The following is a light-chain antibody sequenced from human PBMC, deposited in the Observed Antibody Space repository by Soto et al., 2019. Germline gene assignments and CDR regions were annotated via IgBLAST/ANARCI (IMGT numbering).Light chain of an antibody. CDR3: LQFNTFPWT. CDR1: QSISNW. V-gene: IGKV1-5*01. J-gene: IGKJ1*01. CDR2: HAS. Sequence: DIQMTQSPSTLPASVGDRVTITCRASQSISNWLACYQQKPGTAPKLLIYHASTLESGVPSRISGSGSGTEFTLTISSLQPDDFATYYCLQFNTFPWTFGQGTKVDIK.